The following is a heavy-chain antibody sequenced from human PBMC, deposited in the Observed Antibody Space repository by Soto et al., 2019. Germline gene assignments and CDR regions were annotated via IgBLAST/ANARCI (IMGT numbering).Heavy chain of an antibody. V-gene: IGHV3-21*01. CDR3: AREPLALVVPENYMDV. CDR2: ISSSSSYI. CDR1: GFTFSSYS. D-gene: IGHD2-2*01. J-gene: IGHJ6*03. Sequence: GGSLRLSCAASGFTFSSYSMNWVRQAPGKGLEWVSSISSSSSYIYYANSVKGRFTISRDNAKNSLYLQMNSLRAEDTAVYYCAREPLALVVPENYMDVCGKGTSVTGSS.